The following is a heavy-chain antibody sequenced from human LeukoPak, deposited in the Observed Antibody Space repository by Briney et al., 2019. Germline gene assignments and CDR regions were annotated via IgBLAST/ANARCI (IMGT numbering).Heavy chain of an antibody. CDR2: INSKTGGL. V-gene: IGHV1-2*02. Sequence: ASVKVSCKPSGYPFIDYYMHWVRQAPGQGLEWMGWINSKTGGLNYAQTFQARVTMTRDTFISTGFMELSSLTSDDTAVYYCAGGRGGYNVIDYWGQGTLVTVSS. CDR1: GYPFIDYY. D-gene: IGHD6-25*01. J-gene: IGHJ4*02. CDR3: AGGRGGYNVIDY.